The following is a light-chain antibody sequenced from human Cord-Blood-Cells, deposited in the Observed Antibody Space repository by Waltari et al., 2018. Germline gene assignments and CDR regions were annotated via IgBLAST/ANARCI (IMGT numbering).Light chain of an antibody. J-gene: IGKJ2*01. CDR2: DAS. V-gene: IGKV3-11*01. CDR3: QQRSNWPPDT. CDR1: QSFSSY. Sequence: EIVLTQSPATLSLSPGERATLSCRASQSFSSYLAWYQQKPGQAPRLLIYDASNTATGIPARFSGSGSGTDFTLTISSLEPEDFAVYYCQQRSNWPPDTFGQGTKLEIK.